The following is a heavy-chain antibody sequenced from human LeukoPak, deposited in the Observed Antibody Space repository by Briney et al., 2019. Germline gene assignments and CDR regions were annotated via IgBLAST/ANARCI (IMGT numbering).Heavy chain of an antibody. J-gene: IGHJ4*02. CDR2: MKQDGSEK. Sequence: QTGGSLRLSCTASGLTLSNYWMIWVRQAPGKGLQWVAKMKQDGSEKYYVDSVKGRFTISRDNAKNSLYLQMNSLRAEDTAVYYCARDLQASLDYWGQGILVTVSS. CDR3: ARDLQASLDY. D-gene: IGHD1-1*01. V-gene: IGHV3-7*01. CDR1: GLTLSNYW.